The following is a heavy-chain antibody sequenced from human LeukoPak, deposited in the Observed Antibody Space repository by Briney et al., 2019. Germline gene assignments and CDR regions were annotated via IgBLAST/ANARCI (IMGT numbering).Heavy chain of an antibody. D-gene: IGHD1-26*01. CDR2: ISHSGST. Sequence: SATLSLTCTVSGGSIGGNSYWSWIRQPPGKGPEWIGHISHSGSTYYSPSLSSRVTISLDTSKDQFSLKLRSVTAADTAVYSCARGGASSIPLDYWGRGTLVTVSS. CDR1: GGSIGGNSY. CDR3: ARGGASSIPLDY. J-gene: IGHJ4*02. V-gene: IGHV4-61*01.